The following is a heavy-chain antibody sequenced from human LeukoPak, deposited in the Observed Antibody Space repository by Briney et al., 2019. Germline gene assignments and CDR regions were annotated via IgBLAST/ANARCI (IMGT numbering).Heavy chain of an antibody. CDR1: GGSISSCY. V-gene: IGHV4-59*08. J-gene: IGHJ4*02. D-gene: IGHD5-24*01. CDR2: IYYTGSP. Sequence: SETLSLTCTVSGGSISSCYWSWIRQPPGKGLEWIGYIYYTGSPSYNPSLQSRVTISVDTSKKTFSLKLTSVTAADTAVYYCARHRSDGPSFDYWGQGTLVTASS. CDR3: ARHRSDGPSFDY.